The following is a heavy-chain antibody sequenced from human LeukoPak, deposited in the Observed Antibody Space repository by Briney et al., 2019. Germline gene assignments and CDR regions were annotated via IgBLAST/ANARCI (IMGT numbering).Heavy chain of an antibody. CDR3: ARGHDYGDYELDP. D-gene: IGHD4-17*01. CDR2: ISSNGGST. V-gene: IGHV3-64*01. Sequence: GGSLRLSCAAPGFTFSSYAMHWVRQAPGKGLEYVSAISSNGGSTYYANSVKGRFTISRDNSKNTLYLQMGSLRAEDMAVYYCARGHDYGDYELDPWGQGTLVTVSS. CDR1: GFTFSSYA. J-gene: IGHJ5*02.